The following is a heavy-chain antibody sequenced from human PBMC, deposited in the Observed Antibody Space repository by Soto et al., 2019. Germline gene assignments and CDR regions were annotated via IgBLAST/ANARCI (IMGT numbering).Heavy chain of an antibody. V-gene: IGHV4-59*12. Sequence: SETLSLTCAVSGSSFPGSFWSWIRQTPGKGLEWIAYISKNGEPDYNPSLKSRVTISVDTSNNHFFLRLNSVTASDTAVYYCARESQYSGWFDLWSQGTQVTVS. J-gene: IGHJ5*02. CDR3: ARESQYSGWFDL. D-gene: IGHD5-12*01. CDR1: GSSFPGSF. CDR2: ISKNGEP.